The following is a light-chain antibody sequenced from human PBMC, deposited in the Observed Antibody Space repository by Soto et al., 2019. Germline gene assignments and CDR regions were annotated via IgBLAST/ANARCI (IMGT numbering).Light chain of an antibody. CDR3: HQQYSSPPIT. CDR2: SAS. CDR1: QSISGY. Sequence: IEITQSPSSLPASVTHRVSITCRASQSISGYLSWYQQKPGKAPPLLLYSASTLQSRVPPGISGSGAGTEFCLTTISLQPEDFAAYYYHQQYSSPPITFGQGTRLEIK. V-gene: IGKV1-39*01. J-gene: IGKJ5*01.